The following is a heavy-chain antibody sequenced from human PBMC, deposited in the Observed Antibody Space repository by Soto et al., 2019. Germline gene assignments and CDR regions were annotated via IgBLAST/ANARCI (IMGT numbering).Heavy chain of an antibody. CDR3: ARAGLRVVVPAPALYYYYGMDV. CDR2: INHSGST. V-gene: IGHV4-34*01. CDR1: GGSFSGYY. D-gene: IGHD2-2*01. Sequence: SETLSLTCAVYGGSFSGYYWSWIRQPPGKGLEWIGEINHSGSTNYNPSLKSRVTISVDTSKNQFSLKLSSVTAADTAVYYCARAGLRVVVPAPALYYYYGMDVWGQGTTVTVSS. J-gene: IGHJ6*02.